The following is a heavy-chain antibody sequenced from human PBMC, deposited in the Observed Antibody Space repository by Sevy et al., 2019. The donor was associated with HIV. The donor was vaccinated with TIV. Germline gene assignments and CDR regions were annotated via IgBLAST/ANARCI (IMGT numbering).Heavy chain of an antibody. Sequence: SETLSLTCAVYGGSFSGYYWSWIRQPPGKGLEWIGEINHSGSTNYNPSLKSRVTISVDTSKNQFSLKLSSVTAADTAVYYCARGQRGIVVVPAAMRGDAFDIWGQGTMVTVSS. CDR3: ARGQRGIVVVPAAMRGDAFDI. CDR2: INHSGST. CDR1: GGSFSGYY. J-gene: IGHJ3*02. V-gene: IGHV4-34*01. D-gene: IGHD2-2*01.